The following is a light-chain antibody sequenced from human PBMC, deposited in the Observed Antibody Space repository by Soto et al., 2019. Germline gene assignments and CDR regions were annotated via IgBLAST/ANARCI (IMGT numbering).Light chain of an antibody. Sequence: DIQMTQSPSSLSASVGDRVTITCQASQDISNYLNWYQQKPGKAPKLLIYDASNLETGVPSRFSGSGSGTDFTFTFSSLQPEDIATYYCQQYDNLPPLTFGGGTKVDIK. V-gene: IGKV1-33*01. CDR1: QDISNY. CDR3: QQYDNLPPLT. J-gene: IGKJ4*01. CDR2: DAS.